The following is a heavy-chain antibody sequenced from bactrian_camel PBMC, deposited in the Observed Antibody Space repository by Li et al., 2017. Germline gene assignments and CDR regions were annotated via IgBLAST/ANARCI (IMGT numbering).Heavy chain of an antibody. V-gene: IGHV3S1*01. J-gene: IGHJ4*01. D-gene: IGHD3*01. CDR1: GFTFSGYW. Sequence: HVQLVESGGGLVQPGGSLTLSCTASGFTFSGYWMYWVRQTPAKGLEWVSGVNTGGGSPSYADSVKGRFTISRDNAKNTVYLQMNSLKSEDTALYFCATGEGFDCSGAYCSLHYWGQGTQVTVS. CDR2: VNTGGGSP. CDR3: ATGEGFDCSGAYCSLHY.